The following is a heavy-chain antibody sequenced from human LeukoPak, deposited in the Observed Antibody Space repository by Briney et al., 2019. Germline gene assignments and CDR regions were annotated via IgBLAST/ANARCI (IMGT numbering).Heavy chain of an antibody. J-gene: IGHJ5*01. CDR3: ATLRDWFDP. V-gene: IGHV4-59*11. CDR2: IYYSGST. Sequence: SETLSLTCTVYGGSISSHYWSWIRQPPGKGLEWIGYIYYSGSTNYNPSLKSRVTMSVDTSKNQFSLKLSSVSAADTAVYYCATLRDWFDPWGQGTLVTVSS. D-gene: IGHD5-24*01. CDR1: GGSISSHY.